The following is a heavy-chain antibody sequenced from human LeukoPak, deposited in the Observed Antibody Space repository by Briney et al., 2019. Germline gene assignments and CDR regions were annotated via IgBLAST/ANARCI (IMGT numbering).Heavy chain of an antibody. CDR2: IYYNGKT. CDR1: VGSMSRHY. J-gene: IGHJ3*02. V-gene: IGHV4-59*11. D-gene: IGHD3-22*01. Sequence: PSETLSLTCSVSVGSMSRHYWSWIRQPPGKGLEWIGYIYYNGKTYYNPSLQSRVAISIDTSKNLCSLKLTSVTAADTAVYSCARLLDNDSSGDPDTFDMWGQGTMVTVSS. CDR3: ARLLDNDSSGDPDTFDM.